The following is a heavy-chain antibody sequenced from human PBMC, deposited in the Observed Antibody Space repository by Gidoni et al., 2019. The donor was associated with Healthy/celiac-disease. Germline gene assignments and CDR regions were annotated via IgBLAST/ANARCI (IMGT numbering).Heavy chain of an antibody. CDR1: GFTFSSYA. CDR2: ISGSGGST. CDR3: AKDHGGGESGYYYGMDV. D-gene: IGHD2-21*01. V-gene: IGHV3-23*01. J-gene: IGHJ6*02. Sequence: EVQLLESGGGLVQPGGSLRLSCAASGFTFSSYAMSWVRQAPGKGLEWVSAISGSGGSTYYADSVKGRFTISRDNSKNTLYLQMNSLRAEDTAVYYCAKDHGGGESGYYYGMDVWGQGTTVTVSS.